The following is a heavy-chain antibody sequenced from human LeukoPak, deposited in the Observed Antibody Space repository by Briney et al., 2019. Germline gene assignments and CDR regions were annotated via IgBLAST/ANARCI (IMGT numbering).Heavy chain of an antibody. CDR2: VYFTGTT. CDR1: GVSISGTTYY. V-gene: IGHV4-39*01. CDR3: ARPRPSTSGYDDFDS. J-gene: IGHJ4*02. D-gene: IGHD5-12*01. Sequence: SETLSLTFTVSGVSISGTTYYWGWIRQSPGKGLEWIGTVYFTGTTYYKPSLKRRVTIFVDTSKNQFSLKLSSVTAADTAVYYCARPRPSTSGYDDFDSWGQGTLVTVSS.